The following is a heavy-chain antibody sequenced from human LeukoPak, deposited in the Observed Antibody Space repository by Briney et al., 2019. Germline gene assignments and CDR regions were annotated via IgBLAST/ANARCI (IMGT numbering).Heavy chain of an antibody. CDR1: GFTFSSYA. Sequence: PGGSLRLSCAASGFTFSSYAMSWVRQAPGKGLEWVSAISGSGGSTYYADSVKGRFTISRGNSKNTLYLQMNSLRAEDTAVYYCAKDLGSSSSEGYWGQGTLVTVSS. CDR3: AKDLGSSSSEGY. V-gene: IGHV3-23*01. D-gene: IGHD6-6*01. J-gene: IGHJ4*02. CDR2: ISGSGGST.